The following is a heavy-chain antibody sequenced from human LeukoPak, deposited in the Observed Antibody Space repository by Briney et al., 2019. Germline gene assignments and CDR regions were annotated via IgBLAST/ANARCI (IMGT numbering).Heavy chain of an antibody. CDR3: AKENFDWKRIPYFDY. J-gene: IGHJ4*02. CDR1: GFTFGTYA. CDR2: ISGSGGST. Sequence: PGGSLRLSCAAPGFTFGTYAMTWSVRAPGKGLNWVPPISGSGGSTYYGDSVKGRFTISRDNSKNTLYLRMNNLRADDTAVYYCAKENFDWKRIPYFDYWGQGTLATVSS. V-gene: IGHV3-23*01. D-gene: IGHD3-9*01.